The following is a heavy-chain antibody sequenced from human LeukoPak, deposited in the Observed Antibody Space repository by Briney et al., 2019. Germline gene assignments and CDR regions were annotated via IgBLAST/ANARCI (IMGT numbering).Heavy chain of an antibody. CDR1: GFTFNTYW. CDR2: INGDGSST. Sequence: GGSLRLSCAASGFTFNTYWMHWVRQAPGKGLVWVSRINGDGSSTTYADSVKGRFTISRDNAKNTLYLQMNSLRAEDTTVYYCARDMEMATISGFDYWGQGTLVTVSS. D-gene: IGHD5-12*01. V-gene: IGHV3-74*03. CDR3: ARDMEMATISGFDY. J-gene: IGHJ4*02.